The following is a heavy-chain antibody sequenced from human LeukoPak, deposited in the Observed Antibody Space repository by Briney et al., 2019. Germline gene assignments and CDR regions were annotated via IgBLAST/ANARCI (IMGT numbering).Heavy chain of an antibody. V-gene: IGHV4-30-2*01. D-gene: IGHD3-10*01. Sequence: PSETLSLTCTVSGGSIGIDDYYWTWIRQPPGKGLEWIGYIYHRGTTYYNPSLESRVTISVDTSKNQFSLKLSSVTAADTAVYYCARGASGAFDIWGQGTMVTVSS. CDR1: GGSIGIDDYY. CDR2: IYHRGTT. CDR3: ARGASGAFDI. J-gene: IGHJ3*02.